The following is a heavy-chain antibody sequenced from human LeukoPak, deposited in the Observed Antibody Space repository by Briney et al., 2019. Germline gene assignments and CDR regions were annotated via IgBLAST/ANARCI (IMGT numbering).Heavy chain of an antibody. CDR3: ARDRVDTAMDIPYYFDY. CDR2: IKQDGSEK. CDR1: GFTFSSYW. Sequence: GGSLRLSCAASGFTFSSYWMSWVRQAPGKGLEWVANIKQDGSEKYYVDSVKGRFTISRDNAKNSLYLQMNSLRAEDTAVYYCARDRVDTAMDIPYYFDYWGQGAPVTVSS. D-gene: IGHD5-18*01. J-gene: IGHJ4*02. V-gene: IGHV3-7*03.